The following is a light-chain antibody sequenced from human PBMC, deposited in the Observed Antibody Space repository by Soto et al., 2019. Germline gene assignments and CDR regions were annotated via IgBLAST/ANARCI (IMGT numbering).Light chain of an antibody. CDR1: QSVTGNF. CDR3: QQLNSYPLT. CDR2: YAY. Sequence: IVLTQSPGTLSLSPGETATLSCRADQSVTGNFLAWYQQKPGQAPRLLISYAYNRATGIPDRFSGSGSGTDFTLTISSLQPEDFATYYCQQLNSYPLTFGGGTKVEIK. V-gene: IGKV3D-20*02. J-gene: IGKJ4*01.